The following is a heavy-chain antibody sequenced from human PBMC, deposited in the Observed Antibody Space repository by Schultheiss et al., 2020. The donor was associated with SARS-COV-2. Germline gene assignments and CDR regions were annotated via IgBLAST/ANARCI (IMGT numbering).Heavy chain of an antibody. CDR1: GFTFGDYA. CDR2: IRSKGYGGTT. CDR3: TSGYDFWSGYFPVGQFDIDY. D-gene: IGHD3-3*01. Sequence: GESLKISCTASGFTFGDYAMSWVRQAPGKGLEWVGFIRSKGYGGTTEYAASVKGRFTISRDDSKSIAYLQMNSLKTEDTAVYYCTSGYDFWSGYFPVGQFDIDYWGQGTLVTVSS. V-gene: IGHV3-49*04. J-gene: IGHJ4*02.